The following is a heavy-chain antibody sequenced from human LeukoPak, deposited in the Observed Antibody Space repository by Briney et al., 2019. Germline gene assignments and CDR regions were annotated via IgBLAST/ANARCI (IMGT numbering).Heavy chain of an antibody. V-gene: IGHV4-34*01. CDR3: ARGRLPSTYYYDSSSYYSDY. CDR2: INHSGST. Sequence: SETLSLTCAVYGGSFSGYYWSWIRQPPGKGLEWIGEINHSGSTNYNPSLKSRVTISVDTSKNQFSLKLSSVTAADTAVYYCARGRLPSTYYYDSSSYYSDYWGQGTLVTVSS. J-gene: IGHJ4*02. CDR1: GGSFSGYY. D-gene: IGHD3-22*01.